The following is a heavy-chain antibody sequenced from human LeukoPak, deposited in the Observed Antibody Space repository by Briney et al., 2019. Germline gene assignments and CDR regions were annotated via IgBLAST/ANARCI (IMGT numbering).Heavy chain of an antibody. CDR3: ASSDYCDSSGYPRDAFDI. CDR2: IYYSGST. CDR1: GGSISSSSYY. Sequence: SETLSLTCTVSGGSISSSSYYWGWIRQPPGKGLEWIGSIYYSGSTYYNPSLKSRVTISVDTSKNQFSLKLSSVTAADTAVYYCASSDYCDSSGYPRDAFDIWGQGTMVTVSS. D-gene: IGHD3-22*01. V-gene: IGHV4-39*01. J-gene: IGHJ3*02.